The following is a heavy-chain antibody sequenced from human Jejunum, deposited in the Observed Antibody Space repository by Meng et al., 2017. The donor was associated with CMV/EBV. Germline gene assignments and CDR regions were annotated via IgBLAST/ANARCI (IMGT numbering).Heavy chain of an antibody. Sequence: CEASGLSLSIYGMNWVRQAPGKGLEWVAYIGTGSTKYYADSLEGRFTVSRDDAKNSLYLQMNSLRGEDTAVYFCVRDPVLSGLDVWGQGTTVTVSS. J-gene: IGHJ6*02. CDR1: GLSLSIYG. CDR3: VRDPVLSGLDV. V-gene: IGHV3-69-1*01. CDR2: IGTGSTK.